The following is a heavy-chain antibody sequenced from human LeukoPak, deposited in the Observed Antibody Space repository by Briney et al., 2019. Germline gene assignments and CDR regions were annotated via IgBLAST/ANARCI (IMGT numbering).Heavy chain of an antibody. CDR3: AKDLIAAAGTGFDY. V-gene: IGHV3-23*01. J-gene: IGHJ4*02. Sequence: GRSLRLSCTASGFTFNEYAISWFRQAPGKGLEWVSAISGSGGSTYYADSVKGRFTISRDNSKNTLYLQMNSLRAEDTAVYYCAKDLIAAAGTGFDYWGQGTLVTVSS. D-gene: IGHD6-13*01. CDR2: ISGSGGST. CDR1: GFTFNEYA.